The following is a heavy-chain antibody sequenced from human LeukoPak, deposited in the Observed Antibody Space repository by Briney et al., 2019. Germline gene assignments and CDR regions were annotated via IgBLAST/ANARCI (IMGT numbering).Heavy chain of an antibody. D-gene: IGHD1-26*01. Sequence: ASVKVSCKASGYIFISSGISWVRQAPGQGLDWMGWISVYNGNTNYAQNFQGRVTMTTNTSTSTAYKELRSLRSDDTAVYYCARAPEWELLSRLPLDYWGQGTLVAVSS. J-gene: IGHJ4*02. CDR1: GYIFISSG. V-gene: IGHV1-18*01. CDR2: ISVYNGNT. CDR3: ARAPEWELLSRLPLDY.